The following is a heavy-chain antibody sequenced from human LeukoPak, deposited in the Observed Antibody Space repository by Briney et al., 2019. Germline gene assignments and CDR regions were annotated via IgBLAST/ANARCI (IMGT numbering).Heavy chain of an antibody. CDR3: GKESTTCYHDY. CDR1: RFTFSSYA. CDR2: ISGAGAST. D-gene: IGHD2-2*01. J-gene: IGHJ4*02. V-gene: IGHV3-23*01. Sequence: GRSLRLSCVASRFTFSSYAMTWVRQAPGKGLEWVSTISGAGASTYYADAVRGRFTISRDNSKNTLYLQMNSLRDEDTAVYYCGKESTTCYHDYWGQGTLVTVSS.